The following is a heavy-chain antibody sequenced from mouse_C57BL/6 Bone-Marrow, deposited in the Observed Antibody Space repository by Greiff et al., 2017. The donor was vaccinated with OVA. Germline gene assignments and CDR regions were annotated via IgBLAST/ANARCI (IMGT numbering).Heavy chain of an antibody. CDR1: GFTFSSYG. J-gene: IGHJ3*01. D-gene: IGHD2-1*01. V-gene: IGHV5-6*01. CDR2: ISSGGSYT. Sequence: EVKVVESGGDLVKPGGSLKLSCAASGFTFSSYGMSWVRQTPDKRLEWVATISSGGSYTYYPDSVKGRFTISRDNAKNTLYLQMSSLKSEDTAVYYCARHGYGIVAYWGQGTLVTVSA. CDR3: ARHGYGIVAY.